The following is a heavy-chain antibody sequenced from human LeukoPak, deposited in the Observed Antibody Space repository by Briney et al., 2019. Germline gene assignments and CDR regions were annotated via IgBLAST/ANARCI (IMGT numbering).Heavy chain of an antibody. CDR2: IWYDGSNK. CDR1: GFTFSSYG. D-gene: IGHD1-26*01. CDR3: VTTWGAHYWYFDL. Sequence: GGSLRLSCAASGFTFSSYGMHWVRQAPGKGLEWVAVIWYDGSNKYYVDSVEGRFTISRDNAKNSLYLQMNSLRAEDTAVYYCVTTWGAHYWYFDLWGRGALVTVSS. V-gene: IGHV3-33*03. J-gene: IGHJ2*01.